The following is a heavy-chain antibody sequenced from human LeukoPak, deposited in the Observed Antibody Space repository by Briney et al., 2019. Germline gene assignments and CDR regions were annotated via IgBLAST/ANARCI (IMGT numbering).Heavy chain of an antibody. J-gene: IGHJ5*02. V-gene: IGHV4-59*01. CDR1: GGSISSYY. CDR3: AREYSSSWYGWFDP. CDR2: IYYSGST. D-gene: IGHD6-13*01. Sequence: PSETLSLTCTVSGGSISSYYWSWIRQPPGKGLEWIGYIYYSGSTSYNPSLKSRVTISVDTSKNQFSLKLSSVTAADTAVYYCAREYSSSWYGWFDPWGQGTLVTVSS.